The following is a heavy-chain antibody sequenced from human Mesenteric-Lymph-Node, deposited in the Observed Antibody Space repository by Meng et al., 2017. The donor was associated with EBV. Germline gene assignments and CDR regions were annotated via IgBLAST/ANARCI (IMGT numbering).Heavy chain of an antibody. D-gene: IGHD1-26*01. V-gene: IGHV4-59*01. J-gene: IGHJ4*02. Sequence: QVRLQESGQGLVKPSETRSLACTVSGGSISSYYWSWIRQHPGKGLEWIGYIYYSGSTNYNPSLKSRVTISVDTSKNQFSLKLSSVTAADTAVYYCARQGRGYSGSYYDGFDYWGQGTLVTVSS. CDR3: ARQGRGYSGSYYDGFDY. CDR1: GGSISSYY. CDR2: IYYSGST.